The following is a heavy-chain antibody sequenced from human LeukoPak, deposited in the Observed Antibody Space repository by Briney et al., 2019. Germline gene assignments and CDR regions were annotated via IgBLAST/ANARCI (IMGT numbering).Heavy chain of an antibody. CDR2: ITSSGNTT. D-gene: IGHD3-16*01. Sequence: GGSLRLSCAASGFIFEFYAMSWVRQAPGKGLEWVAGITSSGNTTYYADSVKGRFTISRDNSKNTLYLQMNSLRAEDTAVYYCAKTPTLGGYWGQGTLVTVSS. CDR3: AKTPTLGGY. CDR1: GFIFEFYA. J-gene: IGHJ4*02. V-gene: IGHV3-23*01.